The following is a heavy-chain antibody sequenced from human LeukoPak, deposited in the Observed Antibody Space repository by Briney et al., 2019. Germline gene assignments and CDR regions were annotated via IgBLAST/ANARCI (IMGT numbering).Heavy chain of an antibody. V-gene: IGHV1-2*02. CDR1: GYTFTGYY. Sequence: ASVKVSCKASGYTFTGYYMHWVRQAPGQGLEWMGWINPNSGGTNYAQKFQGRVTMTRDTSISTAYMELSRLRSDDTAVYYCASNSDYYDSSGYYYDYAFDIWGQGTMVTVSS. D-gene: IGHD3-22*01. J-gene: IGHJ3*02. CDR3: ASNSDYYDSSGYYYDYAFDI. CDR2: INPNSGGT.